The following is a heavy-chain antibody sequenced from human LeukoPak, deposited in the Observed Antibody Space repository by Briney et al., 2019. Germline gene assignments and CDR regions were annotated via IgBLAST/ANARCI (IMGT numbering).Heavy chain of an antibody. V-gene: IGHV4-34*01. CDR2: INHSGST. Sequence: SETLSLTCAVYGGSFSGYYWSWLRQPPGKGLEWIGEINHSGSTNYHPSLKSRVTISVDPSKNQFSLKLSSVPAADTDVYYCAKDHNASVFDYWGQGTLVTVSS. CDR1: GGSFSGYY. D-gene: IGHD1-1*01. J-gene: IGHJ4*02. CDR3: AKDHNASVFDY.